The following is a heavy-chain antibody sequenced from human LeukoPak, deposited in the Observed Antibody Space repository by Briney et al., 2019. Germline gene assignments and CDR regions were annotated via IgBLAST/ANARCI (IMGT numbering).Heavy chain of an antibody. CDR3: ARAYGSSWYYFDY. CDR1: GGSISSSSYY. V-gene: IGHV4-39*01. D-gene: IGHD6-13*01. CDR2: IYYSGST. J-gene: IGHJ4*02. Sequence: SETLSLTCTVSGGSISSSSYYWGWIRQPPGKGLEWIGSIYYSGSTYYNPSLKSRVTISVDTPKNQFSLKLSSVTAADTAVYYCARAYGSSWYYFDYWGQGTLVTVSS.